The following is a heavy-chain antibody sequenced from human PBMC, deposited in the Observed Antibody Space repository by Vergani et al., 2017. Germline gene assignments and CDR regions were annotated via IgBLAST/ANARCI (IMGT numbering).Heavy chain of an antibody. D-gene: IGHD2-21*02. J-gene: IGHJ3*02. CDR3: ARNPYCGGDCYSDAFDI. CDR1: GGSISSYY. Sequence: QVQLQESGPALVKPSETLSLTCTVSGGSISSYYWSWIRQPPGKGLEWIGYIYYSGSTNYNPSLKSRVTISVDTSKNQFSLKLSSVTAADTAVYYCARNPYCGGDCYSDAFDIWGQGTMVTVSS. V-gene: IGHV4-59*01. CDR2: IYYSGST.